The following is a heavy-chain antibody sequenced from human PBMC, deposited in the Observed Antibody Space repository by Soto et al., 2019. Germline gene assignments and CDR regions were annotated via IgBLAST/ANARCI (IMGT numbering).Heavy chain of an antibody. Sequence: GASVKVSCKASGYTFTGYYMHWVRQAPGQGLEWMGWINPNSGGTNYAQKFQGRVTMTRDTSISTAYMELSRLRSDDTAVYYCASYDFWSGYYNFDYWGQGTLVTVSS. CDR1: GYTFTGYY. J-gene: IGHJ4*02. CDR2: INPNSGGT. V-gene: IGHV1-2*02. D-gene: IGHD3-3*01. CDR3: ASYDFWSGYYNFDY.